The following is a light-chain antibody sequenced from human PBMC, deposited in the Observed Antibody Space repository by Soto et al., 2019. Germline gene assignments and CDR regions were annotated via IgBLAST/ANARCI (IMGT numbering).Light chain of an antibody. CDR3: QQAYTLPLT. V-gene: IGKV1-5*03. CDR2: KAS. J-gene: IGKJ4*01. Sequence: DIQMTQSPSTLSASVGDRVTITCRPSQSINTWLAWYQKKPGKAPKLLIQKASSLESGVPSRFSGSGSGTEFTLTITSLQPEDFATYFCQQAYTLPLTFGGGTRVDI. CDR1: QSINTW.